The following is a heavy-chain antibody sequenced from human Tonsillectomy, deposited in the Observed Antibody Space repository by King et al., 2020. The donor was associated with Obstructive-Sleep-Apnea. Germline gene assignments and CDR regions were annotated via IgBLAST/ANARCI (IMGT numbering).Heavy chain of an antibody. CDR3: ASSDGYYFDY. V-gene: IGHV4-39*07. CDR2: IYYSGST. Sequence: LQLQESGPGLVKPSETLSLTCIVSGGSISSSSYYWGWIRQPPGKGLEWIGNIYYSGSTYSNPSLRSRVTISPDTSNNQFSLKLSSVTAADTAVYYCASSDGYYFDYWGQGTLVTVSS. D-gene: IGHD2-15*01. CDR1: GGSISSSSYY. J-gene: IGHJ4*02.